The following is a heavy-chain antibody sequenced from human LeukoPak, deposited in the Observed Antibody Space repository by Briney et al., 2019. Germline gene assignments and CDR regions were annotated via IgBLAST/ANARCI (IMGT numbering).Heavy chain of an antibody. V-gene: IGHV4-59*01. CDR3: ARFTHGDYPVFDY. D-gene: IGHD4-17*01. Sequence: SETLSLTCTVSGGSISSYYWSWIRQPPGKGLECIGYIFYSGSTNYNPPLKSRVTISVDMSKNQFSLKLSSVTAADTAFYYCARFTHGDYPVFDYWGQGTLVTVSS. CDR1: GGSISSYY. CDR2: IFYSGST. J-gene: IGHJ4*02.